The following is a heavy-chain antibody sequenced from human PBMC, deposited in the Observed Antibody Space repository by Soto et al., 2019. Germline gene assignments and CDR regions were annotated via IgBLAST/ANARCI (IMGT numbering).Heavy chain of an antibody. Sequence: QVQLQESGPGLVKPSETLSLTCTVSGGSISNYYWSWIRQPPGKGLEWIGYIYYSGSTNYNPSLKGRVTISVDTSKSQVSLRLSSVTAADTAVYYCARAGAATLSDYWGQGTLVTVSS. CDR1: GGSISNYY. D-gene: IGHD2-15*01. J-gene: IGHJ4*02. CDR3: ARAGAATLSDY. V-gene: IGHV4-59*01. CDR2: IYYSGST.